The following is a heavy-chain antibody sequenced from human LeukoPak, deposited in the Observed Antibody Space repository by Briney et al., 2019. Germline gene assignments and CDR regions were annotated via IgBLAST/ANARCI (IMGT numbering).Heavy chain of an antibody. CDR2: IYTSGST. J-gene: IGHJ6*02. Sequence: SETLSLTCTVSGGSISSYYWSWIRQPAGEGLEWIGRIYTSGSTNYNPSLKSRVTMSVDTSKNQFSLKLSSVTAADTAVYYCARDSTTVTPIDHGMDVWGQGTTVTVSS. CDR3: ARDSTTVTPIDHGMDV. V-gene: IGHV4-4*07. D-gene: IGHD4-11*01. CDR1: GGSISSYY.